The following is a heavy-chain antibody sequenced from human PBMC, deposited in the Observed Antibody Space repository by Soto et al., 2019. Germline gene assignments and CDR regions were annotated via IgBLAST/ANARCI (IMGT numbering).Heavy chain of an antibody. V-gene: IGHV1-8*01. CDR3: ASETSGYYTI. CDR1: GYTFTSYD. D-gene: IGHD3-22*01. J-gene: IGHJ1*01. Sequence: QVQLVQSGAEVKKPGASVKVSCKASGYTFTSYDINWVRQATGQGLEWMGWINPNSDNTGYAQNFQGRVTMTRNTSISTASIELSSLRHEDTAVYYCASETSGYYTIWGKGTLVTVSS. CDR2: INPNSDNT.